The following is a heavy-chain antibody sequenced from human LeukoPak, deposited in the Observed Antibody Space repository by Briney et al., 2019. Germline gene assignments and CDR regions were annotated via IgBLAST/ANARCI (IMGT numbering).Heavy chain of an antibody. V-gene: IGHV1-2*02. J-gene: IGHJ4*02. CDR3: ARENNSGWYRKAAFDY. Sequence: GASVKVSFTASGYTFTGYYMHWVRQTPGQGLEWVGWINPNGGGTNYAQKFQGRVTLTRDTSITTAYLEVTRLESDDTAIYFCARENNSGWYRKAAFDYWGQGALVTVTS. CDR1: GYTFTGYY. CDR2: INPNGGGT. D-gene: IGHD6-19*01.